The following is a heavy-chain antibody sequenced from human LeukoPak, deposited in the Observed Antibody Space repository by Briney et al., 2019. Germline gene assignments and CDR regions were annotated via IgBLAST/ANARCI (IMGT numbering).Heavy chain of an antibody. D-gene: IGHD5-18*01. V-gene: IGHV3-23*01. CDR1: GFIFSSYA. CDR3: ARDRWGYSYGGD. J-gene: IGHJ4*02. Sequence: GGSLRLSCAASGFIFSSYAMSWVRQAPGKGLEWVSSISGSAGSTYYADSVRGRFTISRDNSKNTLYLQMNSLRAEDTAVYYCARDRWGYSYGGDWGQGTLVTVSS. CDR2: ISGSAGST.